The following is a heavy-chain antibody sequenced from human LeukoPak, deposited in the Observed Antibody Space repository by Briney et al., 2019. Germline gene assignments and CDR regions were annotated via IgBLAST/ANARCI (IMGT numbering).Heavy chain of an antibody. CDR2: IYPDDSDT. CDR1: GYKFTSYW. J-gene: IGHJ4*02. D-gene: IGHD4/OR15-4a*01. CDR3: ARHIGLTTRYLDF. Sequence: GESLKISCKGSGYKFTSYWIAWVRQMPGEGLEWMGMIYPDDSDTRYSPSFQGHVTISADKSITTAYLQWSSLKASDTAMYYCARHIGLTTRYLDFWGQGTLVTVSS. V-gene: IGHV5-51*01.